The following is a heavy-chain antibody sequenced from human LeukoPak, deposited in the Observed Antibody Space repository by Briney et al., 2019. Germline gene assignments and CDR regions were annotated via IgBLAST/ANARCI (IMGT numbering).Heavy chain of an antibody. CDR2: ISSSGTII. CDR3: VREFCSGGTCYNDY. J-gene: IGHJ4*02. Sequence: QPGGSLRLSCAASGFTFSSYAMSWVSQAPGKGLEWVSYISSSGTIIYYRDSVKGRFTISRDNAKNSLFLQMNSLRAEDTAVYYCVREFCSGGTCYNDYWGQGTVVTVSS. V-gene: IGHV3-48*03. D-gene: IGHD2-15*01. CDR1: GFTFSSYA.